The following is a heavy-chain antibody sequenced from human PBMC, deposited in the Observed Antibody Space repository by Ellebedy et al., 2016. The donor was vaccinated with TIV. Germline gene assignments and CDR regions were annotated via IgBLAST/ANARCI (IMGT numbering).Heavy chain of an antibody. Sequence: SVKVSCXASGGTFSSYAISWVRQAPGQGLEWMGGIIPIFGTANYAQKFQGRVTMTRDTSTSTVYMELSSLRSEDTAVYYCASRPYYYGSGRISWGQGTLVTVSS. J-gene: IGHJ5*02. V-gene: IGHV1-69*05. CDR1: GGTFSSYA. D-gene: IGHD3-10*01. CDR2: IIPIFGTA. CDR3: ASRPYYYGSGRIS.